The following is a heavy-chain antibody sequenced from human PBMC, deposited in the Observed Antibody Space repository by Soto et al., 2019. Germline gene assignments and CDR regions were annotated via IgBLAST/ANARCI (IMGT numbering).Heavy chain of an antibody. V-gene: IGHV5-51*01. J-gene: IGHJ4*02. CDR1: GDSFTGFW. D-gene: IGHD6-19*01. Sequence: GGCLKISCKGSGDSFTGFWIGWVRQMPGKGLEWLGSIYPRDSDTRYSPSFQGQVTISADKSLSTAYLQWNSLQASDTAIYYCARQHPLDSRVWFTWGQGTLVTVSS. CDR2: IYPRDSDT. CDR3: ARQHPLDSRVWFT.